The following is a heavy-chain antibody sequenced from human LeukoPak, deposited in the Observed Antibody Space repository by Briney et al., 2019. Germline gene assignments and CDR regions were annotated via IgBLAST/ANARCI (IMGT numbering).Heavy chain of an antibody. CDR1: GGSISSYY. J-gene: IGHJ3*02. V-gene: IGHV4-4*07. Sequence: PSETLSLTCTVAGGSISSYYWSWIRQPAGKGLEWIGRIYTSGSTNYNPSLKSRVTMSVDTSKNQFSLKLSSVTAADTAVYYCARDRDSSGWTDAFDIWGQGPMVTVSS. CDR2: IYTSGST. CDR3: ARDRDSSGWTDAFDI. D-gene: IGHD6-19*01.